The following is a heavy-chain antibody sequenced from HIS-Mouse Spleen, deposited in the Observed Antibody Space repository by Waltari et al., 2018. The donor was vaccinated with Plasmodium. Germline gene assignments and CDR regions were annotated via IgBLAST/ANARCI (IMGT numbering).Heavy chain of an antibody. CDR2: IYYSGST. CDR3: ARDRITGTSYFDY. D-gene: IGHD1-7*01. CDR1: GRFTRISIYY. J-gene: IGHJ4*02. V-gene: IGHV4-39*07. Sequence: LQLQESGPGMVKPSETLSLTRPVSGRFTRISIYYWGWIRPPPGKGLEWIWSIYYSGSTYYNPSLKSRVTISVDTSKNQFSLKLSSVTAADTAVYYCARDRITGTSYFDYWGQGTLVTVSS.